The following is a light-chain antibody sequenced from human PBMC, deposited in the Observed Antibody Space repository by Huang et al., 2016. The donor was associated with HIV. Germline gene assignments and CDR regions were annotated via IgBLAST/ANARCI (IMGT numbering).Light chain of an antibody. CDR2: AAS. CDR1: ESIDIY. J-gene: IGKJ2*01. CDR3: QKSYGTLT. Sequence: DIQMTQSPSSLSASVGDRVTITCRASESIDIYLEWCQQKTGKAPKLLIYAASHLQSGVPSRFSGSGSGSDFTLTINGLQSEDLATYYCQKSYGTLTFGQGTKVEIK. V-gene: IGKV1-39*01.